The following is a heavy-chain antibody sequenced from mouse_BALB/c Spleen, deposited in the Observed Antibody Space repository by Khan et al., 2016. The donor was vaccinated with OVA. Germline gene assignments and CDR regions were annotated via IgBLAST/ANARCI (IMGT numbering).Heavy chain of an antibody. Sequence: EVELVESGGGLVQPGGSRKLSCAASGFTFRDYGMAWIRQGPGKGPEWITFISSLAYNFYYADTVTGRFTISRENAKNTLYLEMNSLRSDDTAVNYWTRGGTGGVAYWGQGTLVTVSA. V-gene: IGHV5-15*02. CDR3: TRGGTGGVAY. CDR2: ISSLAYNF. J-gene: IGHJ3*01. CDR1: GFTFRDYG. D-gene: IGHD3-1*01.